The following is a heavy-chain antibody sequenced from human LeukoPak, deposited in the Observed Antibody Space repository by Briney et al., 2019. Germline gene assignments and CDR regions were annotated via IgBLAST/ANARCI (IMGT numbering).Heavy chain of an antibody. CDR2: IYPGDSDT. Sequence: GESLKISCRGSGYSFTSYWISWVRQMPGKGLEWMGIIYPGDSDTRYSPSFQGQVTISADKSISAAYLQWSSLKASDTAMYYCASTGCSGGSCYSIYFQHWGQGTLVTVSS. J-gene: IGHJ1*01. CDR1: GYSFTSYW. V-gene: IGHV5-51*01. CDR3: ASTGCSGGSCYSIYFQH. D-gene: IGHD2-15*01.